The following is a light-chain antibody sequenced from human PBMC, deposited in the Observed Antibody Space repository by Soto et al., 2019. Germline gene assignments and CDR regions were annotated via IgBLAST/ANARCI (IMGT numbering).Light chain of an antibody. CDR1: QGISSY. CDR3: QQRNSHPQT. Sequence: IQLTQSPSSLSASVGDRVTITCRASQGISSYFAWYQQKPGKAPKLLIYAASTLASGVPSRFSGSGSGTDFSLTISSLQPEDFATYYCQQRNSHPQTFGQATEVDMK. V-gene: IGKV1-9*01. J-gene: IGKJ1*01. CDR2: AAS.